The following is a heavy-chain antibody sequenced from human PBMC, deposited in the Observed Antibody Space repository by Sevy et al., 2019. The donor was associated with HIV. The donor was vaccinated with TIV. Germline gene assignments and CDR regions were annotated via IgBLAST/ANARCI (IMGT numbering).Heavy chain of an antibody. Sequence: GGSLRLSCAASGFTFSSYSMNWVRQAPGKGLEWVSYISSSSSTIYYADSVKGRFTISRDNAKNSLYLQMNSLRAEDMAVYYCAREPTYYYDSSGYYLFDYWGQGTLVTVSS. D-gene: IGHD3-22*01. CDR2: ISSSSSTI. J-gene: IGHJ4*02. V-gene: IGHV3-48*01. CDR3: AREPTYYYDSSGYYLFDY. CDR1: GFTFSSYS.